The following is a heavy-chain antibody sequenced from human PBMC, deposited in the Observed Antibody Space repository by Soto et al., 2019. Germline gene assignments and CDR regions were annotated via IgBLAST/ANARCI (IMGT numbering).Heavy chain of an antibody. CDR3: ARQTYLTYFDI. V-gene: IGHV4-39*01. CDR2: VYYNGSP. Sequence: SETLSLTCTVSRGSSQGSGCYWGWIRQPPGKGLEWIGTVYYNGSPYFNPSLKSRLTLSADPSQNQFSLRLASVTAADTAVYYCARQTYLTYFDIWGQGTMVTVSS. CDR1: RGSSQGSGCY. D-gene: IGHD3-16*01. J-gene: IGHJ3*02.